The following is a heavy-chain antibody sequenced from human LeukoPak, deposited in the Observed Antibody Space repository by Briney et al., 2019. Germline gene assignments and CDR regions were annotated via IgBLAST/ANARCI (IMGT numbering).Heavy chain of an antibody. CDR1: GFTFSSYS. CDR2: ISSSSSYI. V-gene: IGHV3-21*01. D-gene: IGHD3-22*01. Sequence: GGSLRLSCAASGFTFSSYSMNWVRQAPGKGLEWVSSISSSSSYIYYADSVKGRFTISRDNAKNSLYLQTNSLRAEDTAVYYCARGVTSRITMIVAYWGFDPWGQGTLVTVSS. J-gene: IGHJ5*02. CDR3: ARGVTSRITMIVAYWGFDP.